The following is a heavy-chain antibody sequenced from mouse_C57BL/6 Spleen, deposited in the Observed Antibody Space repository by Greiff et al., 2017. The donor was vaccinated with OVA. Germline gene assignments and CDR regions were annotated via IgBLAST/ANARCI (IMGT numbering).Heavy chain of an antibody. CDR1: GYTFTSYW. CDR3: AMEYGRAMDD. CDR2: IHPSDSAT. V-gene: IGHV1-74*01. J-gene: IGHJ4*01. Sequence: QFQLQQPGAELVKPGASVKVSCKASGYTFTSYWMHWVKQRPGQGLEWIGRIHPSDSATNYNQKFKGKATLTVDKSSSTSYMQLSSRTSEDSAVYDCAMEYGRAMDDWGQGTSVTVAS. D-gene: IGHD1-1*01.